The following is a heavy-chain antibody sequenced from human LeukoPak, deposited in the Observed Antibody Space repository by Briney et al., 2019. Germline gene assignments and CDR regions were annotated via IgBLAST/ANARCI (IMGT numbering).Heavy chain of an antibody. CDR2: ISSHGSNK. Sequence: GGSLRLSCAASGFTFNSYSMHWVRQAPGKGLKWVAVISSHGSNKDYADSVKGRFTISRDNSENTLYLQMDSLTTEDTGVYYGAREQGQQWRRFDSWGQGSPVTVSS. CDR3: AREQGQQWRRFDS. V-gene: IGHV3-30*04. D-gene: IGHD6-19*01. CDR1: GFTFNSYS. J-gene: IGHJ4*02.